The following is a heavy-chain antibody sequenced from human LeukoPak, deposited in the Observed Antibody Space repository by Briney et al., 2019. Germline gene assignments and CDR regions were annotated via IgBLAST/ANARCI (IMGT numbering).Heavy chain of an antibody. CDR1: GYTFTGYY. CDR2: IIPIFGIA. CDR3: ARGPMATIGSGDY. J-gene: IGHJ4*02. V-gene: IGHV1-69*04. Sequence: ASVKVSCKASGYTFTGYYMYWVRQAPGQGLEWMGRIIPIFGIANYAQKFQGRVTITADKSTSTAYMELSSLRSEDTAVYYCARGPMATIGSGDYWGQGTLVTVSS. D-gene: IGHD5-24*01.